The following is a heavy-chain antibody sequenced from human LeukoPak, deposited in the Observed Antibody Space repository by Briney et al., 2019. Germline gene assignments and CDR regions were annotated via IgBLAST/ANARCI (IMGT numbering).Heavy chain of an antibody. CDR2: ISSSGSGK. V-gene: IGHV3-48*03. D-gene: IGHD3-22*01. CDR3: ARGMGITMIDY. J-gene: IGHJ4*02. Sequence: GGSLRLSCAASGFTFRNYEMNWVRQAPGKGLEWVSYISSSGSGKFYTDSVKGRFTVSRDNAKNSLYLQMNSLRAEDTAVYYCARGMGITMIDYWGQGTLVTVSS. CDR1: GFTFRNYE.